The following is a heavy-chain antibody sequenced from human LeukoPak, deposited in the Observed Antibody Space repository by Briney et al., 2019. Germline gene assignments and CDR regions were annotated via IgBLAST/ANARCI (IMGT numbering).Heavy chain of an antibody. V-gene: IGHV3-33*01. Sequence: GGSLRLSCAASGFTFSNYGMHWVRQAPGKGLEWVAAIWYDGSNKYYGDSVKGRFTISRDNSKNTLYLQMNSLRAEDTAVYHCARDRSGYANDAFDFWGQGTMVTVSS. CDR1: GFTFSNYG. CDR2: IWYDGSNK. CDR3: ARDRSGYANDAFDF. D-gene: IGHD3-3*01. J-gene: IGHJ3*01.